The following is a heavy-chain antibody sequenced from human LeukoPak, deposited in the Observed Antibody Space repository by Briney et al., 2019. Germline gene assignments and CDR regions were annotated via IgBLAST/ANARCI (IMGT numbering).Heavy chain of an antibody. J-gene: IGHJ4*02. V-gene: IGHV3-33*01. CDR1: GFTFSSYG. CDR2: IWYDGSNK. Sequence: GGSLRLSCAASGFTFSSYGMHWVRQAPGKGLEWVAVIWYDGSNKYYADSVKGRFTISKDNSKNTLYLQMNSLRAEDTAVYSCGSYGGSGGHIDYWGQGTLVTVSS. D-gene: IGHD4-23*01. CDR3: GSYGGSGGHIDY.